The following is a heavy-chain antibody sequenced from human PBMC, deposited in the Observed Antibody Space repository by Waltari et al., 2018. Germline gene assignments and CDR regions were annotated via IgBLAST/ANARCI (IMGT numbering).Heavy chain of an antibody. CDR2: ITRDGSTT. J-gene: IGHJ4*02. D-gene: IGHD1-26*01. CDR1: VFTFTCYW. CDR3: SAGTVY. Sequence: EVQLVESGGGLVQPGGSLRRSCAACVFTFTCYWLHWVRQAPGKGLVWLSLITRDGSTTSYGDSVKGRFTISRDNAKNTLYLQMNSLRAEDTAVYYCSAGTVYWGQGILVTVSS. V-gene: IGHV3-74*01.